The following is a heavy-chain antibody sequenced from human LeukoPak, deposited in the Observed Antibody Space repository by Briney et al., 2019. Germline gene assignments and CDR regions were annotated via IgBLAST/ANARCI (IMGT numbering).Heavy chain of an antibody. Sequence: GASVKVSCKASGYTFTGYYMHWVRQAPGQGLEWMGWINPNSGGTNYAQKFQGRVTMTRDTSISTAYMELSRLRSDDTAVYYCARVMGYSSSWYRPTTRENYDYWGQGTLVTVSS. J-gene: IGHJ4*02. CDR3: ARVMGYSSSWYRPTTRENYDY. V-gene: IGHV1-2*02. D-gene: IGHD6-13*01. CDR2: INPNSGGT. CDR1: GYTFTGYY.